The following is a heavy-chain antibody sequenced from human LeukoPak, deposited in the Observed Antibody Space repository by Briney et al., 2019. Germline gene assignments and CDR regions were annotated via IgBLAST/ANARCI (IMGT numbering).Heavy chain of an antibody. CDR1: GFTFDDYA. J-gene: IGHJ4*02. D-gene: IGHD3-10*01. CDR2: ISWNSGSI. Sequence: GGSLRLSRAASGFTFDDYAMHWVWQAPGKGLEWVSGISWNSGSIGYADSVKGRFTISRDNAKNSLYLQMNSLRAEDTALYYCAKDTYYYGSGDYWGQGTLVTVSS. CDR3: AKDTYYYGSGDY. V-gene: IGHV3-9*01.